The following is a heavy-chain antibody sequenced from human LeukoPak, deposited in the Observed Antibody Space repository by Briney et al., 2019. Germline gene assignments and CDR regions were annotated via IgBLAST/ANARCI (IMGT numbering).Heavy chain of an antibody. V-gene: IGHV3-53*01. CDR2: IYSDGTT. D-gene: IGHD2/OR15-2a*01. J-gene: IGHJ3*02. Sequence: GGSLRLSCVASGFTLRVNYMTWIRQTPGRGLEWVSVIYSDGTTKYADSAKGRFTISRDNSKNTLYLQMNSLRAEDTALYYCAKDREYSYSLGTFDIWGQGTMVTVSS. CDR1: GFTLRVNY. CDR3: AKDREYSYSLGTFDI.